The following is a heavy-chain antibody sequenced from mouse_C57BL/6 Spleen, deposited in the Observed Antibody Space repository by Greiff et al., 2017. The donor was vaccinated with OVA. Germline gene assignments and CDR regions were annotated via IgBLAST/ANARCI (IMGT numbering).Heavy chain of an antibody. CDR3: AREGDWALAY. V-gene: IGHV1-18*01. D-gene: IGHD4-1*01. CDR2: INPNNGGT. J-gene: IGHJ3*01. Sequence: EVQLQQSGPELVKPGASVKIPCKASGYTFTDYNMDWVKQSHGKSLEWIGDINPNNGGTIYNQKFKGKATLTVDKSSSTAYMELRSLTSEDTAVYYCAREGDWALAYWGQGTLVTVSA. CDR1: GYTFTDYN.